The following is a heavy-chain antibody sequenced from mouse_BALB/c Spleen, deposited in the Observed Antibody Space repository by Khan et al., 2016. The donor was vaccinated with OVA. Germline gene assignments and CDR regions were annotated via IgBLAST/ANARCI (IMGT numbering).Heavy chain of an antibody. CDR2: INPSTDYT. CDR1: GYTFTSFW. Sequence: QVQLKQSGAELAKPGASVKMSCKASGYTFTSFWMHWVKQRPGQGLEWIGYINPSTDYTEYNQRFTDKATLTAEKSSSTAYMRLTSLTSDDSAVYYCVNHGSTSAWFTYWGQGTLVTVSA. D-gene: IGHD1-1*01. V-gene: IGHV1-7*01. CDR3: VNHGSTSAWFTY. J-gene: IGHJ3*01.